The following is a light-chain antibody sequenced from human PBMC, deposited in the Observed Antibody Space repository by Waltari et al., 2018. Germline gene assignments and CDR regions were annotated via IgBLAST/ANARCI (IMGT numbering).Light chain of an antibody. CDR2: DAS. CDR3: QKYGSLPAT. Sequence: EIMLTQSPGPLSLSPGERATLSCRASQSISRYLAWYQHKPGQAPRHLIYDASSRATGIPDRFSGSGSGTDFSLTISRLEPEDFAVYYCQKYGSLPATFGQGTKVEIK. V-gene: IGKV3-20*01. CDR1: QSISRY. J-gene: IGKJ1*01.